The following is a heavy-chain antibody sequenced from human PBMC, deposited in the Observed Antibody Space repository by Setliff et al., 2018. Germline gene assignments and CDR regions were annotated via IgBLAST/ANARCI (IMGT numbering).Heavy chain of an antibody. Sequence: ASVKVSCKTSGYGFTSHYFHWLRQAPGQGLEWMGIVNPSGNTGFAQNFQGRVTMTRNTSISTAYMELSALRSDDTAVYYCARRFSSGNYNNLGYWGQGALVTVSS. J-gene: IGHJ4*02. CDR1: GYGFTSHY. V-gene: IGHV1-46*01. D-gene: IGHD3-10*01. CDR3: ARRFSSGNYNNLGY. CDR2: VNPSGNT.